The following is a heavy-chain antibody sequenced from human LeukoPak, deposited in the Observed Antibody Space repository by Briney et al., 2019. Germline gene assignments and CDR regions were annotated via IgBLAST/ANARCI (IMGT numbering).Heavy chain of an antibody. J-gene: IGHJ4*02. CDR2: ISYDGTNK. V-gene: IGHV3-30-3*01. Sequence: GRSLRLSCAASGFTFSTYVMYWVRQAPGKGLEWVAVISYDGTNKYYADSVKGRFTISRDNSKNTLYLQMNSLRAEDTAVYYCAGVFDGNFGYFDYWGQGTLVTVSS. D-gene: IGHD3-10*01. CDR1: GFTFSTYV. CDR3: AGVFDGNFGYFDY.